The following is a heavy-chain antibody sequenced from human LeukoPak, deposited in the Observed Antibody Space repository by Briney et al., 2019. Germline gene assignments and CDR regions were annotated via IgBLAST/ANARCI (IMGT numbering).Heavy chain of an antibody. D-gene: IGHD3-16*02. CDR2: FDPEDGET. J-gene: IGHJ4*02. CDR3: ATAEIRDDYVWGSYRYVYFDY. CDR1: GYTLTELS. V-gene: IGHV1-24*01. Sequence: ASVKVSCKVSGYTLTELSMHWVRQAPGKGLAWMGGFDPEDGETIYAQKFQGRVTMTEDTSTDTAYMELSSLRSEDTAVYYCATAEIRDDYVWGSYRYVYFDYWGQGTLVTVSS.